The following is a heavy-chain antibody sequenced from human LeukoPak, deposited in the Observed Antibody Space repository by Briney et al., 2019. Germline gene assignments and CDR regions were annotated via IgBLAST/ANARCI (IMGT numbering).Heavy chain of an antibody. CDR2: ICYTGRT. CDR1: GGPISADY. CDR3: ARLFSSYSSGWYRQHPPDY. V-gene: IGHV4-59*08. J-gene: IGHJ4*02. D-gene: IGHD6-19*01. Sequence: SETLSLTCIVSGGPISADYWNWIRQAPGKGLEWIGYICYTGRTKYNPSLASRLTISIDTSKSQFSLRLTSVTAADTAVYYCARLFSSYSSGWYRQHPPDYWGQGTLVTVSS.